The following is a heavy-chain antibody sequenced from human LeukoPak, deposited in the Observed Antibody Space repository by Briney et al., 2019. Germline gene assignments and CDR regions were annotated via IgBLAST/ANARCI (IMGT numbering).Heavy chain of an antibody. CDR3: ARDGGYSYGHFDY. CDR1: GFTFSSYS. D-gene: IGHD5-18*01. CDR2: ISSSSSTI. J-gene: IGHJ4*02. V-gene: IGHV3-48*01. Sequence: GGSLRLSCAASGFTFSSYSMNWVRQAPGKGLEWVPYISSSSSTIYYADSVKGRFTISRDNAKNSLYLQMNSLRAEDTAVYYCARDGGYSYGHFDYWGQGTLVTVSS.